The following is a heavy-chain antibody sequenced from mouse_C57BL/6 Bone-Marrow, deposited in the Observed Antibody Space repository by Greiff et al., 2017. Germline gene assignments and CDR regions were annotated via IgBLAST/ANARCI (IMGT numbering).Heavy chain of an antibody. V-gene: IGHV1-55*01. Sequence: VQLQQPGAELVKPGASVKMSCKASGYTFTSYWITWVKQRPGQGLEWIGDIYPGSGSTNYNEKFKSKATLTVDTPSSTAYMQLSSLTSEDSAVYYCARASNPSFDYWGQGTTLTVSS. J-gene: IGHJ2*01. CDR1: GYTFTSYW. CDR3: ARASNPSFDY. CDR2: IYPGSGST. D-gene: IGHD2-5*01.